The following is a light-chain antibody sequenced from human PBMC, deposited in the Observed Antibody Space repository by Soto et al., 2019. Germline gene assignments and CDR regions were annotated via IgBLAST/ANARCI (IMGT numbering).Light chain of an antibody. V-gene: IGKV3-15*01. J-gene: IGKJ4*01. CDR1: QSVSST. CDR3: QQYNNWPPLT. CDR2: GAS. Sequence: EIVMTQSPATLSVSPGERATLSCRASQSVSSTLAWYHHKPGQAPRLLIYGASTRATGITARFSGSGSGIEFTLTISSLQSEDFGVYYCQQYNNWPPLTFGGGTKVEIK.